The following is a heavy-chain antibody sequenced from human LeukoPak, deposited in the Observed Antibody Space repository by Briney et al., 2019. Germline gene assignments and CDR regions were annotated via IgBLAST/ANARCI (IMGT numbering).Heavy chain of an antibody. D-gene: IGHD2-2*01. CDR2: ISYVGSNK. V-gene: IGHV3-30*04. Sequence: GGSLRLSCAASGFTFSGYAMHWVRQAPGKGLEWVAVISYVGSNKYYADPVKGRFTISRDNSKNTLYLQMNSLRAEDTAVYYCARDGPFRFRVSVPAAKSPTFDPWGQGTLVTVSS. CDR1: GFTFSGYA. CDR3: ARDGPFRFRVSVPAAKSPTFDP. J-gene: IGHJ5*02.